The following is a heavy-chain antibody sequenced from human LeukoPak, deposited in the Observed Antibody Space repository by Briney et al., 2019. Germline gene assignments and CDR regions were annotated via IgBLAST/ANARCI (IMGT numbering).Heavy chain of an antibody. CDR2: IHYSGST. CDR3: ARVVGSGYVQRLDYFDY. CDR1: GGSISSGDYY. J-gene: IGHJ4*02. Sequence: SETLSLTCTVSGGSISSGDYYWSWIRQPPGKGLEWIGYIHYSGSTYYNPSLKSRVTISVDTSKNQFSLKLSSVTAADTAVYYCARVVGSGYVQRLDYFDYWGQGTLVTVSS. D-gene: IGHD3-22*01. V-gene: IGHV4-30-4*01.